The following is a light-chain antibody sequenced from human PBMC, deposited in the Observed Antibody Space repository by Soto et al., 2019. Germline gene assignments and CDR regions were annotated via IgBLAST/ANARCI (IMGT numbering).Light chain of an antibody. CDR3: QQYNGFST. CDR1: EGLSTC. V-gene: IGKV1-5*01. J-gene: IGKJ1*01. Sequence: DIPMTQSPPTLSHSVGERVTFPCRASEGLSTCLAWYQKKPGKAPKLLINDASTLESGVPSRFSGSGSGTEFTLTISSLQPDDFATYYCQQYNGFSTFGQGTKVEIK. CDR2: DAS.